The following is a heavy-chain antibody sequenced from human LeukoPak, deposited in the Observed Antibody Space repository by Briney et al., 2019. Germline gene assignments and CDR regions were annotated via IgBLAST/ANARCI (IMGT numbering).Heavy chain of an antibody. CDR1: GYTFTSYG. D-gene: IGHD3-3*01. CDR2: ISAYNGNT. Sequence: GASVKVSCKASGYTFTSYGISWVRQAPGQGLECMGWISAYNGNTNYAQKLQGRVTMTTDTSTSTAYMELRSLRSDDTAVYYCARVAYYDFWSGSGAFDIWGQGTMVTVSS. CDR3: ARVAYYDFWSGSGAFDI. J-gene: IGHJ3*02. V-gene: IGHV1-18*01.